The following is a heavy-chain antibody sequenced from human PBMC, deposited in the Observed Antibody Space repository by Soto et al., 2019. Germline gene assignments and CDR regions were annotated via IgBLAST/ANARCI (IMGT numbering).Heavy chain of an antibody. J-gene: IGHJ3*01. D-gene: IGHD5-18*01. CDR2: ITGAGDGT. V-gene: IGHV3-74*01. Sequence: EVQLVESGGGLVQPGGSLRLSCVASGFTIENSVMHWVRQTPGKGLMWVSRITGAGDGTLYADSVQGRFTISRDNAKNTVYLHMTGLRVEETDVYYCARAQKWRQLSLNVFDLWGQGTTVTVSS. CDR3: ARAQKWRQLSLNVFDL. CDR1: GFTIENSV.